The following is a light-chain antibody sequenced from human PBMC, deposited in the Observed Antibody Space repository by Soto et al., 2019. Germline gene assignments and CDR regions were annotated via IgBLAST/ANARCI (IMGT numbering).Light chain of an antibody. J-gene: IGKJ1*01. Sequence: EIVLTQSPGTLSLSPGERATLSCRASQSVSSSYLAWYQQKPGQAPRLLIYGASSRDTGIPDRFSGSGSGTDFTFTISRLEPEDFAVYYCQQYGSSPRTFGQGTKVEI. CDR1: QSVSSSY. CDR3: QQYGSSPRT. V-gene: IGKV3-20*01. CDR2: GAS.